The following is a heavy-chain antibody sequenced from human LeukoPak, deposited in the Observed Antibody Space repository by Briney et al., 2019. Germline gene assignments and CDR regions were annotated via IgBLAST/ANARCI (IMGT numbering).Heavy chain of an antibody. J-gene: IGHJ4*02. CDR2: ISSSSGYI. D-gene: IGHD5-12*01. Sequence: KSGGSLRLSCAASGFTFSSYAMSWVRQAPGKGLEWVSSISSSSGYIYYADSVKGRFTISRDNAKNSLYLQMNSLRAADTAVYYCARVPSPKLIVATIYYFDYWGQGTLVTVSS. V-gene: IGHV3-21*04. CDR1: GFTFSSYA. CDR3: ARVPSPKLIVATIYYFDY.